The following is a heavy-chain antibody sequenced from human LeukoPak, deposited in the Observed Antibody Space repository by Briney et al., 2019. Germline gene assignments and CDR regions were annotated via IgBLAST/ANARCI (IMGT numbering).Heavy chain of an antibody. Sequence: SGPALVKPTQTLTLTCTFSGFSLSTSKMCVNFIRQPPGKALEWLARIDWDGDEYYSTSLRPRLTISKDTSKNQVVLTMTNMDPVDTATYYCARIIAGPDYFDSWGQGTLVTVSS. J-gene: IGHJ4*02. CDR3: ARIIAGPDYFDS. CDR2: IDWDGDE. CDR1: GFSLSTSKMC. D-gene: IGHD2-21*01. V-gene: IGHV2-70*11.